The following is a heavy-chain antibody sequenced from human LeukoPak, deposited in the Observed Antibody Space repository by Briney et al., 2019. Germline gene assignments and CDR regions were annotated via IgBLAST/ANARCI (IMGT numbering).Heavy chain of an antibody. CDR3: AKITADYDFWSGYQGY. CDR1: GFTFSSYA. J-gene: IGHJ4*02. CDR2: ISGSGGST. D-gene: IGHD3-3*01. Sequence: GGSLRLSCAASGFTFSSYAMSWVRQAPGKGLEWVSAISGSGGSTYYADSVKGRFTISRDNSKNTLYLQMNSLRAEDTAVYYCAKITADYDFWSGYQGYWGQGTLVTVSS. V-gene: IGHV3-23*01.